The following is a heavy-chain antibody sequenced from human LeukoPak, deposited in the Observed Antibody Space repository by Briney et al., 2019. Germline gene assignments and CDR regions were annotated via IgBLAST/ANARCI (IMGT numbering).Heavy chain of an antibody. J-gene: IGHJ6*02. D-gene: IGHD3-16*01. V-gene: IGHV4-31*11. CDR1: GGSFSGYY. CDR3: ARDRRLWSRYYYGMDV. Sequence: SETLSLTCAVYGGSFSGYYWSWIRQHPGKGLEWIGYIYYSGSTYYNPSLKSRVTISVDTSKNQFSLKLSSVTAADTAVYYCARDRRLWSRYYYGMDVWGQGTTVTVSS. CDR2: IYYSGST.